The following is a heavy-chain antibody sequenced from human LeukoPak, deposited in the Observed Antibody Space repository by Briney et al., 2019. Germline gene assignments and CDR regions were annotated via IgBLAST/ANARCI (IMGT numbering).Heavy chain of an antibody. CDR2: IYHSGST. CDR3: ARSHDHLWGNYPDY. CDR1: GGSISSGGYS. V-gene: IGHV4-30-2*01. Sequence: SETLSLTCAVSGGSISSGGYSWSWIRQPPGKGLEWIGYIYHSGSTYYNPSLKSRVTISVDRSKNQFSLKLSSVTAADTAMYYCARSHDHLWGNYPDYWGQGTLVTVSS. J-gene: IGHJ4*02. D-gene: IGHD3-16*02.